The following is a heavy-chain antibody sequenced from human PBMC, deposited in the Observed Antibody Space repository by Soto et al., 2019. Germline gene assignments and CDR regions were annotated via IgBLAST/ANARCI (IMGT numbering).Heavy chain of an antibody. CDR3: ARDVGGVGYCSGGSCYGAFDI. D-gene: IGHD2-15*01. CDR1: GGSVSSGSYY. Sequence: PSETRSLTCTVSGGSVSSGSYYWSWIRQPPGKGLEWNGYIYSSGSTNYNPSLKRRVTISVDTSKNQFSLKLSSVTAADTAVYYCARDVGGVGYCSGGSCYGAFDIWGQGTMVTVSS. J-gene: IGHJ3*02. CDR2: IYSSGST. V-gene: IGHV4-61*01.